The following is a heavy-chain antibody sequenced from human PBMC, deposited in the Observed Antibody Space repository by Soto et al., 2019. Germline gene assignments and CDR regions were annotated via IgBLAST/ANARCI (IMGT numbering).Heavy chain of an antibody. Sequence: QVQLVESGGGVVQPGGSLRLSCAASGFTFSSYGMHWVRQAPGKGLEWVAVISYDGSNKYYADSVKGRFTISRDKSKNTLYLQMNSLRAEDTAVYYCAKGSTAMTYFDYWGQGTLVTVSS. J-gene: IGHJ4*02. CDR2: ISYDGSNK. D-gene: IGHD5-18*01. CDR3: AKGSTAMTYFDY. CDR1: GFTFSSYG. V-gene: IGHV3-30*18.